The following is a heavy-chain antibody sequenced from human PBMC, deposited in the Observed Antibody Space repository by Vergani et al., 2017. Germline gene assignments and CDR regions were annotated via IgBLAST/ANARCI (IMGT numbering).Heavy chain of an antibody. CDR2: IYYSGST. J-gene: IGHJ4*02. D-gene: IGHD4-17*01. V-gene: IGHV4-30-4*08. CDR1: GGSISSGDYY. Sequence: QVQLQESGPGLVKPSQTLSLTCTVSGGSISSGDYYWSWIRQPPGKGLEWIGYIYYSGSTYYNPSLNSRVTISVDTSKNQFSLKLSSVTAADTAVYYCARVGTTTVTTFDYWGQGTLVTVSS. CDR3: ARVGTTTVTTFDY.